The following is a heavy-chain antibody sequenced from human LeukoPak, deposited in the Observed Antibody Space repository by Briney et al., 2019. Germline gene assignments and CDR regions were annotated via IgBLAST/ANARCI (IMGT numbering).Heavy chain of an antibody. Sequence: GGSLRLSCAASGFTFSRCALHWVRQAPGQGLEWVAVILYDGSNKYYADSVKGRFTISRDNSKNTLYLQMNSLRAEDTAVYYCARTRYDSSGYYHSAPFDYWGQGTLVTVSS. J-gene: IGHJ4*02. V-gene: IGHV3-30-3*01. CDR2: ILYDGSNK. CDR1: GFTFSRCA. D-gene: IGHD3-22*01. CDR3: ARTRYDSSGYYHSAPFDY.